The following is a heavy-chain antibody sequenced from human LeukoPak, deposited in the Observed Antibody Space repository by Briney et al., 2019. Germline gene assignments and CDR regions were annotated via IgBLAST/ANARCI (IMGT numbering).Heavy chain of an antibody. V-gene: IGHV4-34*01. CDR2: INHSGST. CDR1: GGSFSGYY. D-gene: IGHD4-17*01. Sequence: SETLPLTCAVYGGSFSGYYWSWIRQPPGKGLEWIGEINHSGSTNYNPSLKSRVTISVDTSKNQFSLKLSSVTAADTAVYYCARIAAVTTGNYYYYYMDVWGKGTTVTVSS. J-gene: IGHJ6*03. CDR3: ARIAAVTTGNYYYYYMDV.